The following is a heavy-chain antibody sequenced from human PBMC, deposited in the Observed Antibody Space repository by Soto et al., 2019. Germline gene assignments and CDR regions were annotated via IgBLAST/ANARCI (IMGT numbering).Heavy chain of an antibody. Sequence: QPGGSLRLSGAAAGFIVSSYAMSWDRQAPGKGQEWVSGISSSVVTTYYADSVKGRFTISRDNSKNTLYLQMNSLRAEDTAVYYCARYYGSGSYEDYYYYGMDVWGQGTTVPSP. D-gene: IGHD3-10*01. J-gene: IGHJ6*02. CDR3: ARYYGSGSYEDYYYYGMDV. V-gene: IGHV3-23*01. CDR1: GFIVSSYA. CDR2: ISSSVVTT.